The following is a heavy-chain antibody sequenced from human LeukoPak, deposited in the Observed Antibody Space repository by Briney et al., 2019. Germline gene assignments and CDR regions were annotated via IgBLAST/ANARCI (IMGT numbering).Heavy chain of an antibody. J-gene: IGHJ4*02. Sequence: GASVKVSCKASGYTFTSYGISWVRQAPGQGLEWMGWISAYNGNTNYAQKFQGRVTMTRDTSISTAYTELSRLRSDDTAVYYCARYLGIGGKGELSFSVNYWGQGTLVTVSS. CDR2: ISAYNGNT. CDR1: GYTFTSYG. CDR3: ARYLGIGGKGELSFSVNY. V-gene: IGHV1-18*01. D-gene: IGHD3-16*02.